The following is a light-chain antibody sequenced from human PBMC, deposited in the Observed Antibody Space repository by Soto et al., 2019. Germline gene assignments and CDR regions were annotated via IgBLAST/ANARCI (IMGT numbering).Light chain of an antibody. Sequence: QSVLTQPASVSWSPGQSITIFFTGTSSDVGAYNYVSWYQHHPGKVPKLLIYEVTNRPSGVSDRFSGSKSGNTASLTISGLQAEDEADYYCSSKRDSSTLFVFGTGTKVTVL. CDR2: EVT. CDR3: SSKRDSSTLFV. CDR1: SSDVGAYNY. V-gene: IGLV2-14*01. J-gene: IGLJ1*01.